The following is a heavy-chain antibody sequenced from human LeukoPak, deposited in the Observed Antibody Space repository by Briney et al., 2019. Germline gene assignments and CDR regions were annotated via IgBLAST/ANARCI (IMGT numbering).Heavy chain of an antibody. CDR1: GGSISSSSYY. D-gene: IGHD1-7*01. J-gene: IGHJ4*02. CDR3: ARQGWNYYFDY. CDR2: IYYSGSA. V-gene: IGHV4-39*01. Sequence: PSETLSLTCTVSGGSISSSSYYWGWIRQPPGKGLEWIGSIYYSGSAYYNPSLKSRVTISVDTSKNQFSLKLSSVTAADTAVYYCARQGWNYYFDYWGQGTLSPSPQ.